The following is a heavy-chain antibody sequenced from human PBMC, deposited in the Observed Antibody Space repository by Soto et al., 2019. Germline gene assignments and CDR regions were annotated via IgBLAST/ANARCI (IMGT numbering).Heavy chain of an antibody. D-gene: IGHD3-10*01. J-gene: IGHJ4*02. CDR2: IYYAGST. CDR3: ARGVTRVRGVLNPPYIDD. CDR1: GGSMISYY. V-gene: IGHV4-59*12. Sequence: SETLSLTCTVSGGSMISYYWSWIRQPPGRGLEWIGFIYYAGSTKYNPSLKSRVTISVDTSKNQFSLKLSSVTAADTAVYYCARGVTRVRGVLNPPYIDDRGQGILVTLSS.